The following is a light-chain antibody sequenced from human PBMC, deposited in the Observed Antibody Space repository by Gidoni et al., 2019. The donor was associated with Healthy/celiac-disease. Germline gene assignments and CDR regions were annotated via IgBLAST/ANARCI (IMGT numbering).Light chain of an antibody. CDR3: QQYGSPIWT. CDR1: QSVSSSY. V-gene: IGKV3-20*01. Sequence: EIVLTQSPGTLSLSPGERATLSCRASQSVSSSYLAWYQQKPGQAPRLLIYGASSRATGIPDRFSGSGSGTDFTLTISRLEPEDFAVYYCQQYGSPIWTFGQGTKLEIK. J-gene: IGKJ2*01. CDR2: GAS.